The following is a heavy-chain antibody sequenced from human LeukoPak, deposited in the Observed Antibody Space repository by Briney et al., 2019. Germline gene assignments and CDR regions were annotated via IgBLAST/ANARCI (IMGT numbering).Heavy chain of an antibody. CDR3: ARDEVAVAGSLMATIDY. V-gene: IGHV3-30*04. J-gene: IGHJ4*02. CDR2: ISYDGSNK. Sequence: PGGSLRLSCAASGFTFSSYAMHWVRQAPGKGLEWVAVISYDGSNKYHADSVKGRFTISRDNSKNTLYLQMNSLRAEDTAVYYCARDEVAVAGSLMATIDYWGQGTLVTVSS. D-gene: IGHD6-19*01. CDR1: GFTFSSYA.